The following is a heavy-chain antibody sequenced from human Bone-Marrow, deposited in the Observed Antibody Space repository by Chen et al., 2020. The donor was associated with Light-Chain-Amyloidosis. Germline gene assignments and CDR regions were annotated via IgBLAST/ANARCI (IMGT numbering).Heavy chain of an antibody. V-gene: IGHV3-33*06. Sequence: QVQLMESGGDVVQPGRSLRLSCEVSGFTFRHYGMHWVRQAPGKGLECVAVIWYDGSAQFYADSVKGRFIISRDDSKNTLYLQMNSLRAEDTAVYYCAKDQQLVRHLFDYWGQGTLVTVSS. CDR2: IWYDGSAQ. CDR3: AKDQQLVRHLFDY. J-gene: IGHJ4*02. CDR1: GFTFRHYG. D-gene: IGHD6-6*01.